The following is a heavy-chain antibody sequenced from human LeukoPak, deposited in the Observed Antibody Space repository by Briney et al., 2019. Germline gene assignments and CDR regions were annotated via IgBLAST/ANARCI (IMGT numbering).Heavy chain of an antibody. CDR2: TSGSGDDT. CDR3: AKKRSSGGATQFDY. CDR1: GFTFSSYG. D-gene: IGHD2-15*01. J-gene: IGHJ4*02. V-gene: IGHV3-23*01. Sequence: GGSLRLSCVASGFTFSSYGMRWARQAPGKGLEWVSSTSGSGDDTYYADSVKGRFTLSRDNSKNTLYLQMNSLRADDTAVYYCAKKRSSGGATQFDYWGQGTLVTVSS.